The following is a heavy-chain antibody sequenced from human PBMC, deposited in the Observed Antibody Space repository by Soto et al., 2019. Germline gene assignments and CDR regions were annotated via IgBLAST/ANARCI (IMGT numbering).Heavy chain of an antibody. D-gene: IGHD3-22*01. CDR3: TSWRREKTCTSVSGYGDGAY. CDR1: GFTFNSAW. J-gene: IGHJ4*02. CDR2: IKSWTDGGRV. V-gene: IGHV3-15*02. Sequence: EVPLVESGGALVKPGESLTLSCAASGFTFNSAWMTWVRQAPGKGLEWVGRIKSWTDGGRVDTAAPVQGRVTISRDNSKNTFYLQMNSLKSEDTAVYYCTSWRREKTCTSVSGYGDGAYWGQGTLVTVSS.